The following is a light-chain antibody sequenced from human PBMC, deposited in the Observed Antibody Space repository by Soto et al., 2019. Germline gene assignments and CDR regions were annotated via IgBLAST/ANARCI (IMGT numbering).Light chain of an antibody. J-gene: IGLJ1*01. CDR2: GNN. CDR3: QSYDSNLSVC. CDR1: SSNIGAGYA. V-gene: IGLV1-40*01. Sequence: QSVLTQPPSVSGAPGQRVTISCNGSSSNIGAGYAVHWYQQLPGTAPKLLIYGNNNRPSGVPDRFSGSKSGTSASLAITGLQAEDETDYYCQSYDSNLSVCFGTGTRSPS.